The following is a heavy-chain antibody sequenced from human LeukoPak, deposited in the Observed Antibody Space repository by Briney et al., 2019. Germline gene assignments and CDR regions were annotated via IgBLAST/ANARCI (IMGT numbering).Heavy chain of an antibody. Sequence: PSETLSLTCTVSGYSISSGYYWGWIRQPPGKGLEWIGSIYHSGSTYYNPSLKSRVTISVDTSKNQFSLKLSSVTAADTAVYYCARDPIAAAGTRWFDPWGQGTLVTVSS. CDR2: IYHSGST. D-gene: IGHD6-13*01. V-gene: IGHV4-38-2*02. CDR1: GYSISSGYY. CDR3: ARDPIAAAGTRWFDP. J-gene: IGHJ5*02.